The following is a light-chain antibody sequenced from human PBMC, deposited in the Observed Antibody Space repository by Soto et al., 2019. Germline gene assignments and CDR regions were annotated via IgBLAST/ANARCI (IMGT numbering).Light chain of an antibody. CDR2: AAS. V-gene: IGKV1-12*01. CDR1: QDISSW. Sequence: DIQMTQSPSSVSASAGARVTITCRASQDISSWLAWYQQKPGKAPKLLIYAASSLQSGVPSRFSGSGSGEDFTLTISSLQPEDFATYYCKQANSFPITFGKGPRLEIK. CDR3: KQANSFPIT. J-gene: IGKJ5*01.